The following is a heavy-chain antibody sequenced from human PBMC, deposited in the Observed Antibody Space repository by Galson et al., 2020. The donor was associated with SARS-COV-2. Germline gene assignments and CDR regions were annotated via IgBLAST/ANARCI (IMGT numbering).Heavy chain of an antibody. CDR2: IFNSATT. Sequence: SETLSLTCTVSGGSLRSGTYNWAWIRQPPGKGLEWVGSIFNSATTSYNPSLKSRVTISLDTSKNEFSLKVTSLTAADTAVYYCARERVQLSTAVDRYHYGMDVWGQGTTVTISS. CDR1: GGSLRSGTYN. D-gene: IGHD4-4*01. CDR3: ARERVQLSTAVDRYHYGMDV. J-gene: IGHJ6*02. V-gene: IGHV4-39*07.